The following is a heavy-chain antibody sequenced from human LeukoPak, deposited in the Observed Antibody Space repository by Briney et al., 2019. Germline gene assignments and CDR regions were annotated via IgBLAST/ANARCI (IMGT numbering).Heavy chain of an antibody. J-gene: IGHJ4*02. CDR3: VKDIFRGTYSGFDY. CDR1: GFTFDDYA. Sequence: GGALRLSCTASGFTFDDYAMHWVRQVPGKGLDWVSGISWNSRSIDYADSVKGRFIVSRDNAQSSVSLQMSSLRPEDTAFYYCVKDIFRGTYSGFDYWGQGTLVTVSS. D-gene: IGHD1-26*01. CDR2: ISWNSRSI. V-gene: IGHV3-9*01.